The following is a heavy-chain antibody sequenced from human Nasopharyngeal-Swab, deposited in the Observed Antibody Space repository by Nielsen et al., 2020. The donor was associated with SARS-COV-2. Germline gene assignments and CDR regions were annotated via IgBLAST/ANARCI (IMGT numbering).Heavy chain of an antibody. J-gene: IGHJ3*02. CDR2: IYTGDSDT. D-gene: IGHD3-22*01. CDR1: GYRFLSHW. V-gene: IGHV5-51*01. Sequence: KVSCKGSGYRFLSHWVGWVRQMPGKGLEWMGIIYTGDSDTRYSPSFQGQVTISADKSINTAYLQWSSLTASDTAVYYCARTAIEGGYYRGDAFDIWGQGTMVTASS. CDR3: ARTAIEGGYYRGDAFDI.